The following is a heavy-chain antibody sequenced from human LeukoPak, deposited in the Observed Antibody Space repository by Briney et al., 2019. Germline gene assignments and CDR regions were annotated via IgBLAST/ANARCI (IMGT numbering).Heavy chain of an antibody. CDR3: AREYDGMDV. J-gene: IGHJ6*02. Sequence: GGSLRLSCAASGFTFSSYSMNWVRQAPGKGLEWVSYISSSSSTIYYADSVKGRFTISRDNAKNSLYLQMNSLRAEDTAVYYCAREYDGMDVWGQGTTATVSS. CDR1: GFTFSSYS. CDR2: ISSSSSTI. V-gene: IGHV3-48*01.